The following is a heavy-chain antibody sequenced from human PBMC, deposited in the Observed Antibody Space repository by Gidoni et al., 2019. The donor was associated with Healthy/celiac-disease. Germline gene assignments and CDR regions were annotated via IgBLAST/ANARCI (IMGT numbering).Heavy chain of an antibody. J-gene: IGHJ3*02. CDR2: ISSISSYI. D-gene: IGHD6-19*01. V-gene: IGHV3-21*01. CDR3: ARAKVAVAVSDAFDI. Sequence: EVQLVESGGGLVKPGGSLRLSCAASGFTFSSYSMNWVRQAPGKGLEWVSSISSISSYIYYADSVKGRFTISRDNAKNSLYLQMNSLRAEDTAVYYCARAKVAVAVSDAFDIWGQGTMVTVSS. CDR1: GFTFSSYS.